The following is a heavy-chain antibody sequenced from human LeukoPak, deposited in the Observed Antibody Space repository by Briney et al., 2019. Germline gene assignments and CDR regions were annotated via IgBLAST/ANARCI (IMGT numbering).Heavy chain of an antibody. CDR3: AKDRRMYSSGGYFDY. V-gene: IGHV3-23*01. Sequence: PGGSLRLSCAASGFTFSSYSMNWVRQAPGKGLEWVSAISGSGGSTYYADSVKGRFTISRDNSKNTLYLQMNSLRAEDTAVYYCAKDRRMYSSGGYFDYWGQGTLVTVSS. J-gene: IGHJ4*02. CDR2: ISGSGGST. D-gene: IGHD6-19*01. CDR1: GFTFSSYS.